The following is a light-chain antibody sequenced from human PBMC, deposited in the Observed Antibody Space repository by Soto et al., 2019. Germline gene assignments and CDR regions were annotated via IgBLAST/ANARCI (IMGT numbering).Light chain of an antibody. CDR1: QSVSRY. CDR3: QQRSDLGT. V-gene: IGKV3-11*01. CDR2: DAS. Sequence: EIVLTQSPATLSLSPGERATLSCRASQSVSRYLAWYQQKPGQAPRLLIYDASNRATGIPARFSGSGSGTDFTLTISSLEPEEFAVYYCQQRSDLGTFGGGTKVEIK. J-gene: IGKJ4*01.